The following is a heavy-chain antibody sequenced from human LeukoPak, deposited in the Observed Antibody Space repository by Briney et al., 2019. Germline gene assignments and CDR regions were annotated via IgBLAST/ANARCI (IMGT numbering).Heavy chain of an antibody. J-gene: IGHJ4*02. D-gene: IGHD1-26*01. CDR2: ISGSGGST. V-gene: IGHV3-23*01. Sequence: GGSLRLSCAASGFTFSSYAMSWVRQAPGKGLEWVSAISGSGGSTYYADSVKGRFTISRDNAKNSMYLQMNSLRAEDTAVYYCARDSGSYYVYWGQGTLVTVSS. CDR1: GFTFSSYA. CDR3: ARDSGSYYVY.